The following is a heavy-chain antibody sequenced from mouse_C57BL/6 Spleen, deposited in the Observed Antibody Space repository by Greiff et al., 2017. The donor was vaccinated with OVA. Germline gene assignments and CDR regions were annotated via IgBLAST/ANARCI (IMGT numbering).Heavy chain of an antibody. J-gene: IGHJ2*01. CDR1: GYTFTSYW. CDR2: INPSSGYT. V-gene: IGHV1-7*01. CDR3: CFIDSSGYSYFDY. D-gene: IGHD3-2*02. Sequence: VQLQQSGAELAKPGASVKLSCKASGYTFTSYWMHWVKQRPGQGLEWIGYINPSSGYTKYNQKFKGKATLTADKSSSTAYMQLSSLTYEDSAVYYYCFIDSSGYSYFDYWGQGTTLTVSS.